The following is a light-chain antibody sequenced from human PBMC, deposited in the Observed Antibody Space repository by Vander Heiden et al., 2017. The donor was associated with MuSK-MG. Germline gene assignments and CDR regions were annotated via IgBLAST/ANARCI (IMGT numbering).Light chain of an antibody. CDR2: GAS. CDR3: QKYNKWPPVT. CDR1: QSVSSN. Sequence: SPATLSVSPGERATLSCRASQSVSSNLAWYQQKPGQAPRLLIYGASTRATGIPARFSGSGSGTEFTLTISSLQSEDFAVYYCQKYNKWPPVTFGGGTKVEIK. V-gene: IGKV3-15*01. J-gene: IGKJ4*01.